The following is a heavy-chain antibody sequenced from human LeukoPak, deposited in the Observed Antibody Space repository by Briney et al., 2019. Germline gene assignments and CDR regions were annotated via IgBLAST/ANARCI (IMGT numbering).Heavy chain of an antibody. D-gene: IGHD6-13*01. Sequence: SETLSLTCTVSGGSISSYYWSRIRQPPGKGLEWIGYIYYSGSTNYNPSLKSRVTISVDTSKNQFSLKLSSVTAADTAVYYCARDSSWYDAFDIWGQGTMVTVSS. CDR1: GGSISSYY. J-gene: IGHJ3*02. CDR2: IYYSGST. V-gene: IGHV4-59*01. CDR3: ARDSSWYDAFDI.